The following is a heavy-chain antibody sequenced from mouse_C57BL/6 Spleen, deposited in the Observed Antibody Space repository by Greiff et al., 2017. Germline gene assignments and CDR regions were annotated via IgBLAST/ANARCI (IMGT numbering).Heavy chain of an antibody. J-gene: IGHJ2*01. CDR2: IDPSDSET. V-gene: IGHV1-52*01. CDR3: ARRDYDGAYFDY. D-gene: IGHD2-4*01. CDR1: GYTFTSYW. Sequence: VQLQQPGAELVRPGSSVKLSCKASGYTFTSYWMHWVKQRPIQGLEWIGNIDPSDSETHYNQKFKDKATLTVDKSSSTAYMQLSSLTSEDSAVYYCARRDYDGAYFDYWGQGTTLTVSS.